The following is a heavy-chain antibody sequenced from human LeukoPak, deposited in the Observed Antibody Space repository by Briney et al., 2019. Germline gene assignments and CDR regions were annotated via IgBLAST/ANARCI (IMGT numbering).Heavy chain of an antibody. V-gene: IGHV1-8*01. J-gene: IGHJ4*02. D-gene: IGHD2-21*02. CDR3: ARGPCIGGDCYSYYFDY. CDR1: GYTFTSYD. CDR2: MNPNSGNT. Sequence: SVKVSCKASGYTFTSYDINGVRPATGQGRAWMGWMNPNSGNTGYAQKFQGRVTMTRNTSLSTAYMELSSLRSEDTAVYYCARGPCIGGDCYSYYFDYWGQGTLVTVSS.